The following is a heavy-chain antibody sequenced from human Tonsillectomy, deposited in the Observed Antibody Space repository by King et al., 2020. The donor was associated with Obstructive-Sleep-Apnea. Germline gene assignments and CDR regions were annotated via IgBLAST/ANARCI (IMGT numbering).Heavy chain of an antibody. Sequence: QLVQSGAEVKKPGASVKVSCKASGYTFTSYDINWVRQATGQGLEWMGWMNPNSGNTGFAPRFQGRVTMTRNTSIRAAYMELSSLRSEDTAGYYCVRMVGYCSGGSCYSDYWGQGTLVTVSS. V-gene: IGHV1-8*01. J-gene: IGHJ4*02. CDR3: VRMVGYCSGGSCYSDY. CDR2: MNPNSGNT. CDR1: GYTFTSYD. D-gene: IGHD2-15*01.